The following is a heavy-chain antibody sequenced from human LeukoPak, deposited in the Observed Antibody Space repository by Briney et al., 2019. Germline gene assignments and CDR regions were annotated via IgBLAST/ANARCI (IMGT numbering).Heavy chain of an antibody. Sequence: GGSLRLSCAASGFTFSSYSTNWVRQAPGKGLEWVSSISSSSSYIYYADSVKGRFTISRDNSKNTLYLQMNSLRAEDTAVYYCAKLAVAGSDAFDIWGQGTMVTVSS. J-gene: IGHJ3*02. V-gene: IGHV3-21*01. CDR3: AKLAVAGSDAFDI. D-gene: IGHD6-19*01. CDR2: ISSSSSYI. CDR1: GFTFSSYS.